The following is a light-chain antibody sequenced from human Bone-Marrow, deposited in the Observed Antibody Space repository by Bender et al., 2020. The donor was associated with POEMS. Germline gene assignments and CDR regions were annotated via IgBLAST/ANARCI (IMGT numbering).Light chain of an antibody. V-gene: IGLV2-23*02. J-gene: IGLJ1*01. CDR1: SSDIGIYNL. Sequence: QSALTQPASVSGSPGQSITISCTGTSSDIGIYNLVSWYQQLPGKAPKLLIYDVTRRPSGVSNRFSGSKSGNTASLTISGLQADDEAEYYCCSYAGGRSYVFGTGTKVTVL. CDR3: CSYAGGRSYV. CDR2: DVT.